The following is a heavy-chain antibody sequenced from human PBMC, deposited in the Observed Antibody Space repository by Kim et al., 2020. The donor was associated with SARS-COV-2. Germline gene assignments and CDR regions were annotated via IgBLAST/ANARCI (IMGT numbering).Heavy chain of an antibody. CDR3: ARDRGLEQQLVLGWFDP. J-gene: IGHJ5*02. D-gene: IGHD6-13*01. CDR1: GGSISSSSYY. V-gene: IGHV4-39*07. Sequence: SETLSLTCTVSGGSISSSSYYWGWIRQPPGKGLEWIGSIYYSGSTYYNPSLKSRVTISVDTSKNQFSLKLSSVTAADTAVYYCARDRGLEQQLVLGWFDPWGQGTLVTVSS. CDR2: IYYSGST.